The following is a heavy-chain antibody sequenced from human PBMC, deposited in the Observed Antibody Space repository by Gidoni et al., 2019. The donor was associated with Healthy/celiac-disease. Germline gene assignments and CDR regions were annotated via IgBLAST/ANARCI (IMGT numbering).Heavy chain of an antibody. CDR1: GGSISSYY. Sequence: QVQLQESGPGLVKPSETLSLTCTVSGGSISSYYWSWIRQPPGKGLEWIGYIYYSGSTNYNPPLKSRVTISVDTSKNQFSLKLSSVTAADTSVYYCARLVRGYYDSSGYYYDWFDPWGQGTLVTVSS. CDR2: IYYSGST. J-gene: IGHJ5*02. D-gene: IGHD3-22*01. CDR3: ARLVRGYYDSSGYYYDWFDP. V-gene: IGHV4-59*08.